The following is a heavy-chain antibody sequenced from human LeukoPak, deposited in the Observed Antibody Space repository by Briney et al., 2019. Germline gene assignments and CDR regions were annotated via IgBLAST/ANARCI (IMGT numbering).Heavy chain of an antibody. V-gene: IGHV4-59*08. D-gene: IGHD6-13*01. CDR3: ARRTFIAAAGYYFDY. Sequence: PSETLSLTCTVSGGSISSYYWSWIRQPPGKGLEWIGYIYYSGSTNYNPSLKSRVTISVDTSKNQFSLKLSSVTAADTAVYYCARRTFIAAAGYYFDYWGQGTLVTVSS. CDR2: IYYSGST. J-gene: IGHJ4*02. CDR1: GGSISSYY.